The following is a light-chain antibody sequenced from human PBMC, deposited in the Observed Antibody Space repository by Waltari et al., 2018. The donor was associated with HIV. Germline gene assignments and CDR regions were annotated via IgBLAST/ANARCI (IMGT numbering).Light chain of an antibody. Sequence: QSALTQPASVSGSPGQSITISCTGTSSDVGGYNYVSWYQQHPDKAPKLVIFEVNKRPSGVSNRFSGSKSGNTASLTISVLQAEDEADYYCSSYTSSRTLVFGGGTKLTVL. CDR2: EVN. CDR1: SSDVGGYNY. J-gene: IGLJ3*02. CDR3: SSYTSSRTLV. V-gene: IGLV2-14*01.